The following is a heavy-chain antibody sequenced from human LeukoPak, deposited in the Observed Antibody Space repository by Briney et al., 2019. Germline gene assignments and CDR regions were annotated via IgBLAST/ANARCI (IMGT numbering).Heavy chain of an antibody. CDR3: VREVPRFDY. Sequence: AGGSLRLSCAASGFTFSSYAMSWVRQAPGKGLEWVSAISGSGGSTHYADSVKGRFTISRDNSKNTPYLQMNSLRAEDTAIYYCVREVPRFDYWGQGTLVTVSS. J-gene: IGHJ4*02. CDR2: ISGSGGST. V-gene: IGHV3-23*01. CDR1: GFTFSSYA. D-gene: IGHD1-26*01.